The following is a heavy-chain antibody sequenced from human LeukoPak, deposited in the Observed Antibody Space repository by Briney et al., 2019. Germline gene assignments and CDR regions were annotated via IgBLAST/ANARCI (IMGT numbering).Heavy chain of an antibody. Sequence: PGGSLRLSCAASGFTFSSYGMNWVRQAPGKGLEWVSSISSSSSYIYYADSVKGRFTISRDNAKNSLYLQMNSLRAEDTAVYYCAREGAHYYDSSGYHFDYWGQGTLVTVSS. CDR3: AREGAHYYDSSGYHFDY. V-gene: IGHV3-21*01. D-gene: IGHD3-22*01. CDR2: ISSSSSYI. J-gene: IGHJ4*02. CDR1: GFTFSSYG.